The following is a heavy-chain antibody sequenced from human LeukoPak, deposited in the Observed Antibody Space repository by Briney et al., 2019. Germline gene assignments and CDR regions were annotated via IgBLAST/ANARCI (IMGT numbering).Heavy chain of an antibody. J-gene: IGHJ4*02. Sequence: SETQSLTCAVYGGSFSGYYWSWIRQPPGKGLEWIGEINHSGSTNYNPSLKSRVTISVDTSKNQFSLKLSSVTAADTAVYYCARSRGIYYYDSSGYPSEYYFDYWGQGTLVTVSS. V-gene: IGHV4-34*01. CDR3: ARSRGIYYYDSSGYPSEYYFDY. D-gene: IGHD3-22*01. CDR1: GGSFSGYY. CDR2: INHSGST.